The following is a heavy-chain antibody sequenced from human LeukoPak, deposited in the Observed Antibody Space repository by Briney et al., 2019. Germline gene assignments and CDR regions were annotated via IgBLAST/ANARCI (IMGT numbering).Heavy chain of an antibody. CDR1: GGSISSSSYY. J-gene: IGHJ5*02. D-gene: IGHD1-1*01. CDR2: MYYSGST. CDR3: ARQWYNWNVDWFAP. V-gene: IGHV4-39*01. Sequence: PSETLSLTCTVSGGSISSSSYYWGWIRQPPGKGLEWIGSMYYSGSTYYNPSLKSRVTISVEKSKKQFSLKLSSVTAADTAVYYCARQWYNWNVDWFAPWGQGTLVSVSS.